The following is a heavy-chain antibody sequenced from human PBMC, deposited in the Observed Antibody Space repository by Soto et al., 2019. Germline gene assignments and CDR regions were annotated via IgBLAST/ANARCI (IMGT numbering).Heavy chain of an antibody. D-gene: IGHD6-6*01. Sequence: QVQLVESGGGWVKPGGSLRLSCAASGFTFSDYYMSWIRLAPGKGLEWVSYISSSGSTIYYADSVKGRFAISRDNAKNSLYLQMNSLRAEDTAVYYCARDYFAARGSNWFDPWGQGTLVTVSS. CDR2: ISSSGSTI. CDR1: GFTFSDYY. CDR3: ARDYFAARGSNWFDP. V-gene: IGHV3-11*01. J-gene: IGHJ5*02.